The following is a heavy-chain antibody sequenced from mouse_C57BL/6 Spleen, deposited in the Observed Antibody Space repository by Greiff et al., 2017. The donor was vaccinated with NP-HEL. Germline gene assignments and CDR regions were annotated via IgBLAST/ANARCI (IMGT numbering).Heavy chain of an antibody. CDR2: INPSNGGT. J-gene: IGHJ1*03. CDR1: GYTFTSYW. Sequence: QVQLKQPGTELVKPGASVKLSCEASGYTFTSYWMHWVKQRPGQGLEWIGNINPSNGGTNYNEKFKSKATLTVDKSSSTAYMQLSSLTSEDSAVYYCARGWLLPHWYFDVWGTGTTVTVSS. V-gene: IGHV1-53*01. CDR3: ARGWLLPHWYFDV. D-gene: IGHD2-3*01.